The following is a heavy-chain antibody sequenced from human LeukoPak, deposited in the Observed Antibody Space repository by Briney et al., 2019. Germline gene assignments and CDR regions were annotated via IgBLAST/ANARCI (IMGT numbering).Heavy chain of an antibody. Sequence: VASVKVSFKASGYNFTNFGISWVRQAPGQGLEWMGWVSGYLKDANSAQKFYVKNTKYAERFHDRVTMTADTSTSTAYMELSSLKFDDTAVYFCARDLPVVALVMDYWGQGTLITVSS. V-gene: IGHV1-18*01. CDR3: ARDLPVVALVMDY. J-gene: IGHJ4*02. CDR1: GYNFTNFG. CDR2: VSGYLKDANSAQKFYVKNT. D-gene: IGHD2-15*01.